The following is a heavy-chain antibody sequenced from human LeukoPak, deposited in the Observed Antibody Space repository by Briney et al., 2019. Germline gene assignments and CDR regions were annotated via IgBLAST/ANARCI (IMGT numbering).Heavy chain of an antibody. Sequence: ASVKVSCKASGGTFCSYAISWVRQAPGQGLEWMGRIIPIFGTANYAQKFQGRVTITTDESTSTAYMELSSLRSEDTAVYYCASPRHEWYAFDIWGQGTMVTVSS. D-gene: IGHD3-3*01. CDR1: GGTFCSYA. CDR2: IIPIFGTA. CDR3: ASPRHEWYAFDI. V-gene: IGHV1-69*05. J-gene: IGHJ3*02.